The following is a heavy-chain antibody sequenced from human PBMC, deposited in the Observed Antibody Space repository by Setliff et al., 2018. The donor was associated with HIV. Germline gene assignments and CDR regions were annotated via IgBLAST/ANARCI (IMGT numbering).Heavy chain of an antibody. J-gene: IGHJ3*02. CDR1: GFTFSNAW. D-gene: IGHD3-22*01. Sequence: GGSLRLSCAASGFTFSNAWMNWVRQAPGKGLEWVGRIKSKTDGGTTDYAAPVKGRFTISRDDSKSIAYLQMNSLRAEDTAVYYCARELTYYYDSSGPHDALDIWGQGTMVTVSS. V-gene: IGHV3-15*01. CDR2: IKSKTDGGTT. CDR3: ARELTYYYDSSGPHDALDI.